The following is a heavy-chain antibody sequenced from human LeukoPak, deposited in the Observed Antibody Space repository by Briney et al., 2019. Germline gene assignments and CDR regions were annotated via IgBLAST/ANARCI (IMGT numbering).Heavy chain of an antibody. CDR3: ATFDSSFNWFDP. J-gene: IGHJ5*02. Sequence: GASVKVSCKVSGYALTELSVHWVRQAPGKGLEWMGGFDPEDGETISAQKFQGRVTMTEDTSTDTAYMELSSLRSEDTAVYYCATFDSSFNWFDPWGQGTLVTVSS. D-gene: IGHD3-22*01. V-gene: IGHV1-24*01. CDR1: GYALTELS. CDR2: FDPEDGET.